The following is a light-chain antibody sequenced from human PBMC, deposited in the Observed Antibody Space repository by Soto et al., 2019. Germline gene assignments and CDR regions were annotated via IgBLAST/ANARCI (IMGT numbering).Light chain of an antibody. CDR2: GAS. CDR1: QSVSSGSYTY. J-gene: IGKJ5*01. CDR3: HYFGSPSIT. Sequence: DIVLTQSPGTLSLSPGERATLSCRASQSVSSGSYTYLAWYQQKPGQAPRLLIHGASSRATGIPDSFSGSGSGTDFTLTISRLEPEDFAMYYCHYFGSPSITFGQGTRMEIK. V-gene: IGKV3-20*01.